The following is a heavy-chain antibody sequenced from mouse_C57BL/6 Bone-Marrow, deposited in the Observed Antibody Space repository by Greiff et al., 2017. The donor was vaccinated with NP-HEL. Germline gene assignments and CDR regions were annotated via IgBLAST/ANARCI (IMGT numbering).Heavy chain of an antibody. J-gene: IGHJ4*01. CDR1: GYSITSGYY. CDR2: ISYDGSN. CDR3: ARDRHYYGSIYAMDY. V-gene: IGHV3-6*01. Sequence: EVQLQESGPGLVKPSQSLSLTCSVTGYSITSGYYWNWIRQFPGNKLEWMGYISYDGSNNYNPSLKNRISITRDTSKNQFFLKLNSVTTEDTATYYCARDRHYYGSIYAMDYWGQGTSVTVSS. D-gene: IGHD1-1*01.